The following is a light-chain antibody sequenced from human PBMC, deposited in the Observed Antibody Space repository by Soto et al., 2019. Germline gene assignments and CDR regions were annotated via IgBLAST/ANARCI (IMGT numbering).Light chain of an antibody. Sequence: QSALTQPPSVSGSPGQSVTISCTGTSSDVGSYNRVSWYQQPPGTAPKLMICQVSNRPSGVPDRFSGSKSGNTASLTISGLQAEYEADYYCSSYTSSGTWVFGGGTKVTVL. CDR1: SSDVGSYNR. J-gene: IGLJ3*02. V-gene: IGLV2-18*02. CDR2: QVS. CDR3: SSYTSSGTWV.